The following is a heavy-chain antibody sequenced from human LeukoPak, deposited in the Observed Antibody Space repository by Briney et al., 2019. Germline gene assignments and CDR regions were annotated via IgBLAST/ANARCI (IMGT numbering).Heavy chain of an antibody. D-gene: IGHD3-16*01. J-gene: IGHJ6*02. Sequence: GGPLRFSWAAPGFTFSSYWMNWARKAPGKGLEWVASINHNGNVNYYVDSVKGRFTISRDNAKNSLYLQMSNLRAEDTAVYFCARGGGLDVWGQGATVTVSS. V-gene: IGHV3-7*03. CDR2: INHNGNVN. CDR3: ARGGGLDV. CDR1: GFTFSSYW.